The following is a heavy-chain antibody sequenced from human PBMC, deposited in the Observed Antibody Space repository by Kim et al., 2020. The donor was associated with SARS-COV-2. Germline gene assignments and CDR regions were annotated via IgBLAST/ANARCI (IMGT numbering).Heavy chain of an antibody. J-gene: IGHJ4*02. CDR3: ASGGWYSDY. Sequence: SGTTTYNSSPASRVTISVDTSKNQLSLKLSSVTAADTAVYYCASGGWYSDYWGQGTLVTVSS. D-gene: IGHD6-19*01. V-gene: IGHV4-59*09. CDR2: SGTT.